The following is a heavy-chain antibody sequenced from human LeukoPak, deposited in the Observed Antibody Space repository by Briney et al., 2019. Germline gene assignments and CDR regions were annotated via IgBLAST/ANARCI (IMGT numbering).Heavy chain of an antibody. Sequence: GESLQISCETSGSNFLTFWIAWVRQLPGKGLEWMGVIYPGDSDTRYSPSFQGQVSISVDMSLNTAYLQWRSLRASDTAMYYCARLLDYDSTYYYMDVWGIGTSVIVS. CDR3: ARLLDYDSTYYYMDV. CDR1: GSNFLTFW. CDR2: IYPGDSDT. J-gene: IGHJ6*03. D-gene: IGHD4-17*01. V-gene: IGHV5-51*01.